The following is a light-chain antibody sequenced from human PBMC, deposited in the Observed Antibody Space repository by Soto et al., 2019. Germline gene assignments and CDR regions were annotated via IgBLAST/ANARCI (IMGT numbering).Light chain of an antibody. CDR2: VAS. Sequence: ENVLTQSPGTLSLSPGERATLSCRASQSVSTNSLAWYQQKPGQAPRLLIYVASSRATGIPDRFSGSGSGTDFTLTISRLEPEDFAVYYCQQYDTSPCTFGQGTKVESK. CDR3: QQYDTSPCT. V-gene: IGKV3-20*01. CDR1: QSVSTNS. J-gene: IGKJ2*02.